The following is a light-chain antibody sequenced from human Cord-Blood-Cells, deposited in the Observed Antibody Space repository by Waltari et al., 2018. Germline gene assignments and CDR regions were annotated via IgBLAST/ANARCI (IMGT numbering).Light chain of an antibody. V-gene: IGKV1-39*01. CDR3: QQSYSTPPT. CDR2: AAS. CDR1: QSISSY. J-gene: IGKJ1*01. Sequence: DIQMTQSPSSLSASVGDRVTITCRASQSISSYLNWYQQKPGNAPKLLIYAASSLQSGVPSRFSGSGSGTDLTLTISSLQPEDFATYYCQQSYSTPPTFGQGTKVEIK.